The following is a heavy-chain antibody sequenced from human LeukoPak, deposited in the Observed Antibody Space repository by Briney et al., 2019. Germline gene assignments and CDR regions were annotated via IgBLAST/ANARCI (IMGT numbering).Heavy chain of an antibody. V-gene: IGHV4-59*12. D-gene: IGHD3-10*01. CDR1: GGSISSYY. CDR2: IYYSGST. Sequence: SETLSLTCTVSGGSISSYYWSRIRQPPGKGLEWIGYIYYSGSTNYNPSLKSRVTISVDTSKNQFSLKLSSVTAADTAVYYCARDAYGLDYWGQGTLVTVSS. J-gene: IGHJ4*02. CDR3: ARDAYGLDY.